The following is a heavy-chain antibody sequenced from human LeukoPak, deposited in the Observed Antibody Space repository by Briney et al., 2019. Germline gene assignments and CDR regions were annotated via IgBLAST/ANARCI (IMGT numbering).Heavy chain of an antibody. CDR2: IWYDGSNK. Sequence: GRSLRLSCAASGFTFSSYGMHWVRQAPGKGLEWVAVIWYDGSNKYYADSVKGRFTISRDNSKNTLYLQMNSLRAEDTAVYYCARDPSDYYGSGRRRTDHWFDPWGQGTLVTVSS. J-gene: IGHJ5*02. D-gene: IGHD3-10*01. CDR3: ARDPSDYYGSGRRRTDHWFDP. CDR1: GFTFSSYG. V-gene: IGHV3-33*01.